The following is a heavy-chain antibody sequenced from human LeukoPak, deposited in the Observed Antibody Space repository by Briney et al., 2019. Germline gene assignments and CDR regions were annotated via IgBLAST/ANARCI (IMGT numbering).Heavy chain of an antibody. Sequence: PGGSPRLSCAASGFTFRSYAMSWVRQAPGKGLQWVSTDSGSGGSPYYADSVKGRFTISRDNSKNTLYLQMTSLRVEDTAVYYCAKVGMVGSTYYFDNWGQGTLVTVSS. V-gene: IGHV3-23*01. CDR2: DSGSGGSP. CDR3: AKVGMVGSTYYFDN. CDR1: GFTFRSYA. J-gene: IGHJ4*02. D-gene: IGHD1-26*01.